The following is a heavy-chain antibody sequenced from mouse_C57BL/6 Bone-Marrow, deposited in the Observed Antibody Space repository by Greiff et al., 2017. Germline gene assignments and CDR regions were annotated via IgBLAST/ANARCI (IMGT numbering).Heavy chain of an antibody. CDR2: IYWDDDK. V-gene: IGHV8-12*01. J-gene: IGHJ4*01. CDR1: GFSLSTSGMG. Sequence: QVTLQVSGPGILQSSQTLSLTCSFSGFSLSTSGMGVSWLRQPSGKGLEWLAHIYWDDDKRYHPFLKSRLTISKATSRNHVFLKITSIDTADTATYYCARRAGAIGGMDYWGQGTSVTVSS. D-gene: IGHD3-1*01. CDR3: ARRAGAIGGMDY.